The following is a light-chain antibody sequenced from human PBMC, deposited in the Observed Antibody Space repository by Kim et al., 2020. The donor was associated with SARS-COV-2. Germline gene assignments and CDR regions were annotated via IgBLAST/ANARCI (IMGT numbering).Light chain of an antibody. CDR2: DVS. Sequence: PGQSVTISCTGTSSDIGGYNYVSWYRHHPGKAPKNMIYDVSKRPSGVPDRFSGSKSGNTASLTISGLQADDEADYYCCSFAGRSFVFGTGTTVIVL. CDR3: CSFAGRSFV. V-gene: IGLV2-11*01. J-gene: IGLJ1*01. CDR1: SSDIGGYNY.